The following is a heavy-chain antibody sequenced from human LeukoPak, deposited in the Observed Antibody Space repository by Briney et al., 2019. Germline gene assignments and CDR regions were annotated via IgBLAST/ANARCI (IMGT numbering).Heavy chain of an antibody. Sequence: GGSLRLSCAASGFTFSSHAMNWVRQAPGKGLEWVSSLSESGETTDYADSVKGRFTISRDNSNNTLYLQMNSPRAEDTAVYYCAKQWLVGNWGQGTLVTVSS. CDR3: AKQWLVGN. CDR2: LSESGETT. D-gene: IGHD6-19*01. V-gene: IGHV3-23*01. CDR1: GFTFSSHA. J-gene: IGHJ4*02.